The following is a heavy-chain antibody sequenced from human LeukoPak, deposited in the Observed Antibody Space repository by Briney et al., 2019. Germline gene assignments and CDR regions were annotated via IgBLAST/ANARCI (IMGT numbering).Heavy chain of an antibody. CDR2: ISYDGSNK. D-gene: IGHD4-17*01. Sequence: PGRSLRLSCAASGFTFSSYAMHWVRQAPGKGLEWVAVISYDGSNKYYADSVKGRFTISRDNSKNTLYLQMNSLRAEDTAVYYCARNKMTTQSMYYYGMDVWGQGTTVTVSS. V-gene: IGHV3-30-3*01. CDR3: ARNKMTTQSMYYYGMDV. CDR1: GFTFSSYA. J-gene: IGHJ6*02.